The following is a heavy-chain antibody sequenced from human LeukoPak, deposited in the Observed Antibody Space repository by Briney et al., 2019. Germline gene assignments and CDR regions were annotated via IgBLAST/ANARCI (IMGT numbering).Heavy chain of an antibody. Sequence: GGSLRLSCAASGFTFSSYGMHWVRQAPGKGLEWVAVIWYDGSNKYYADSVKGRFTISRDNSKNTLYLQMNSLRAEDTAVYYCARDMVVTAIQHYYYYGMDVWGQGTTVTVSS. CDR2: IWYDGSNK. CDR1: GFTFSSYG. V-gene: IGHV3-33*01. D-gene: IGHD2-21*02. J-gene: IGHJ6*02. CDR3: ARDMVVTAIQHYYYYGMDV.